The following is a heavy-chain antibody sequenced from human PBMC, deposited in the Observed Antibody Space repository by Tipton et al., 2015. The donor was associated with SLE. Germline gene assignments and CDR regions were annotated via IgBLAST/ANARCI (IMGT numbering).Heavy chain of an antibody. Sequence: TLSLTCAVYGGSFSGYYWSWIRQPPGKGLEWIGEINHSGSTYYNPSLKSRVTISVDTSKNQFSLKLSSVTAADTAVYYCARVPVGATEGLDYWGQGTLVTVSS. CDR3: ARVPVGATEGLDY. CDR2: INHSGST. CDR1: GGSFSGYY. D-gene: IGHD1-26*01. V-gene: IGHV4-34*01. J-gene: IGHJ4*02.